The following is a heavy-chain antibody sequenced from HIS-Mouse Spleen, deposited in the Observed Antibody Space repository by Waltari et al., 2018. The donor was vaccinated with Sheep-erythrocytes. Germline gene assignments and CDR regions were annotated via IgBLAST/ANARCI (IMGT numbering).Heavy chain of an antibody. Sequence: QLQLQESGPGLVKPSETLSLTCTVSGGSISSSSYYWGWIRQPPGKGLEWIGSSYYSGRTYYNPSLKGRVTISVDTSKNQFSLKLRSVTAADTAVYYCARHKDTAMVHFDYWGQGTLVTVSS. V-gene: IGHV4-39*01. D-gene: IGHD5-18*01. CDR2: SYYSGRT. CDR3: ARHKDTAMVHFDY. CDR1: GGSISSSSYY. J-gene: IGHJ4*02.